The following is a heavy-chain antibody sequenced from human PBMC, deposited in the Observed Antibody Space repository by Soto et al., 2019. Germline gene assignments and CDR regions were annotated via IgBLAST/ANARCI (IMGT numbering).Heavy chain of an antibody. CDR3: TSDPFGPRDS. J-gene: IGHJ4*02. CDR2: INPDGSST. V-gene: IGHV3-74*01. CDR1: GFTFSNYW. D-gene: IGHD3-10*01. Sequence: GGSLRLSCAASGFTFSNYWMHWVRQAPGKGLLWVSRINPDGSSTSYADSVKDRFTISRDNAENTLYLQMNILRAEDTAVYYCTSDPFGPRDSWGKGTLVTVSS.